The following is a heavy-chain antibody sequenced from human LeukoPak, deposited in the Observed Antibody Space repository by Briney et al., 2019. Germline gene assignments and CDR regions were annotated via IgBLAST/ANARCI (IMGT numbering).Heavy chain of an antibody. CDR3: ARVGQQLVRPHPHAFDI. V-gene: IGHV1-18*01. CDR2: ISAYNGNT. J-gene: IGHJ3*02. Sequence: ASVKVSCKASGYTFTSYGISWVRQAPGQGLEWMGWISAYNGNTNYAQKLQGRVTMTTDTSTSTAYMELRSLRSDDTAVYYCARVGQQLVRPHPHAFDIWGQGTMVTVSS. D-gene: IGHD6-13*01. CDR1: GYTFTSYG.